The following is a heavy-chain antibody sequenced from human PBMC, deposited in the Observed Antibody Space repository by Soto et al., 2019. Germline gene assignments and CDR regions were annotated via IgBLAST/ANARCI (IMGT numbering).Heavy chain of an antibody. CDR1: GGSFSGYY. CDR2: INHSGST. CDR3: ARAGSTIFGGVTNFDY. D-gene: IGHD3-3*01. J-gene: IGHJ4*02. V-gene: IGHV4-34*01. Sequence: QVQLQQWGAGLLKPSETLSLTCAVYGGSFSGYYWRWLRQPPGKGLEWIGEINHSGSTNYNPSLKSRVTISVDTSKNQFSLKLSSVTAADTAVYSCARAGSTIFGGVTNFDYWGQGTLVTVSS.